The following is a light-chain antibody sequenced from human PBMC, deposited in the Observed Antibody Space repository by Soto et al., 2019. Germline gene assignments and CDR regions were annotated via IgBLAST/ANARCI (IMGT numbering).Light chain of an antibody. J-gene: IGLJ1*01. CDR3: SSYTSTSTL. CDR1: SSDVGGYKY. CDR2: DVT. Sequence: QSVLAQPASASGSPGQSITISCTGTSSDVGGYKYVSWYQLHPGTAPKLVIYDVTNRSSGVSNRFSGSKSGNTASLTISGLQAEDEADYFCSSYTSTSTLFGTGTKVTVL. V-gene: IGLV2-14*01.